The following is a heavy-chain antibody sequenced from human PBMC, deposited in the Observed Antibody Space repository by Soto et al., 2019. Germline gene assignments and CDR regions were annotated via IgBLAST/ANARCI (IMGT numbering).Heavy chain of an antibody. CDR1: GGSISTFS. V-gene: IGHV4-4*07. J-gene: IGHJ3*02. D-gene: IGHD4-17*01. Sequence: SETLSLTCNVSGGSISTFSWSWIRQPAGKGLEWIGRIYSTGTTNYNPSLKSRVTMSVDTSKNQFSLRLTSVTAADTAVYYCARLRGNDFDIWGQGTIVTVSS. CDR3: ARLRGNDFDI. CDR2: IYSTGTT.